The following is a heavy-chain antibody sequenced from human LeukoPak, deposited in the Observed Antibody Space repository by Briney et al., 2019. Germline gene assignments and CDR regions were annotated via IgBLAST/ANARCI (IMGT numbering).Heavy chain of an antibody. D-gene: IGHD5-18*01. CDR2: VSWNSGSI. V-gene: IGHV3-9*03. J-gene: IGHJ4*02. CDR3: AKVSGYSYGYFDY. Sequence: GGSLTHSCAASGFTLDDYAMHWVRQAPGKGLDWVSGVSWNSGSIGYADSVKGRFTISRDNAKNSLYLQMNSLRAEDMALYYCAKVSGYSYGYFDYWGQGTLVTVSS. CDR1: GFTLDDYA.